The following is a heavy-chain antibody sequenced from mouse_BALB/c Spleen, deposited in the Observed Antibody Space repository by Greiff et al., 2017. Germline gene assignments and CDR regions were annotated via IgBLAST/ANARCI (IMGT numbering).Heavy chain of an antibody. CDR2: INPSTGYT. Sequence: QVQLQQSGAELAKPGASVKMSCKASGYTFTSYWMHWVNQRPGQGLEWIGYINPSTGYTEYNQKFKDKATLTADKSSSTAYMQLSSLTSEDSAVYYCARCGGPYYFDYWGQGTTLTVSA. J-gene: IGHJ2*01. CDR1: GYTFTSYW. V-gene: IGHV1-7*01. CDR3: ARCGGPYYFDY.